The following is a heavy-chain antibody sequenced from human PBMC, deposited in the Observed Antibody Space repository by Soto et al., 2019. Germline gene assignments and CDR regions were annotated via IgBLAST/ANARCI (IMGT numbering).Heavy chain of an antibody. CDR2: VNPKTGLT. D-gene: IGHD3-9*01. Sequence: QVQLVQSGSEVRKPGASVKVSCQASGYTFTALYMNWVRQAPGQGLEWMGWVNPKTGLTKYAQKFQGRVIMTRDTSINTAYMELSGLTSDDTAVYYCTTLRLDPWGQGTLVTVSS. CDR1: GYTFTALY. V-gene: IGHV1-2*02. J-gene: IGHJ5*02. CDR3: TTLRLDP.